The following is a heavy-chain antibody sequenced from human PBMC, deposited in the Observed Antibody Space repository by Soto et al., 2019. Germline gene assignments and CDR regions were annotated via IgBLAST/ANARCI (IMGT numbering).Heavy chain of an antibody. J-gene: IGHJ6*02. CDR1: DGSRSRCDPY. CDR3: ARERIVTVPAGRGTLYNYFGVDV. CDR2: VSTNAPS. V-gene: IGHV4-30-4*08. D-gene: IGHD3-10*01. Sequence: PLSLKRRGTDGSRSRCDPYWCRKRQVRGRGVGWVLYVSTNAPSSYHPSLESRLTISLDTSKNRFSLRLTSMTAADAAVYFCARERIVTVPAGRGTLYNYFGVDVWGQGTTVTVSS.